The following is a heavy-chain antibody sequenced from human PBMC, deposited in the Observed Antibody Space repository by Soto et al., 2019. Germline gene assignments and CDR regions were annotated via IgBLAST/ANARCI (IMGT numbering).Heavy chain of an antibody. CDR1: GASISRYY. CDR3: ARGSGPNDAFDI. CDR2: LYNTGST. J-gene: IGHJ3*02. D-gene: IGHD2-15*01. Sequence: PSETLSLTCTVSGASISRYYWSWIRQSPGRGLEWIGYLYNTGSTIYNPSLKSRVTISVDTSKNQFSLKMNSVTAADTAVYYCARGSGPNDAFDIWGQGTMVT. V-gene: IGHV4-59*01.